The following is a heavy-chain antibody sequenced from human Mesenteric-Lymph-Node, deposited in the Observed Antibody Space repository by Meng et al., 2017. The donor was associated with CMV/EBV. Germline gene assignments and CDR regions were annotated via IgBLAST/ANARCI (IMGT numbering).Heavy chain of an antibody. J-gene: IGHJ1*01. CDR2: ISSSSSYI. D-gene: IGHD1-7*01. Sequence: GESLKISCAASGFSVSSDYMTWVRQAPGKGLEWVSSISSSSSYIYYADSVKGRFTISRDNAKNSLYLQMNSLRGEDTAVYYCARVNWNYGQEKFQHWGQGTLVTVSS. CDR3: ARVNWNYGQEKFQH. CDR1: GFSVSSDY. V-gene: IGHV3-21*01.